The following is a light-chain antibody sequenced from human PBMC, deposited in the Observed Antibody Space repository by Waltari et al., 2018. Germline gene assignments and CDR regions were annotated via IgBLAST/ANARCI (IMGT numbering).Light chain of an antibody. CDR3: QQYNSYALP. Sequence: DIQMTQSPSTLSASVGDRVTITCRASQSISSWLAWYQQKPGKAPKPLIYKASSLESGVPSRFSGRGSGTEFTLNISSLQPDDFATYYCQQYNSYALPFGGGTKVEIK. CDR2: KAS. V-gene: IGKV1-5*03. CDR1: QSISSW. J-gene: IGKJ4*01.